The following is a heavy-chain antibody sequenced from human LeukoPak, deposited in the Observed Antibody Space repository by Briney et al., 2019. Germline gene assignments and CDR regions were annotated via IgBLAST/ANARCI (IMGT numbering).Heavy chain of an antibody. V-gene: IGHV3-30*02. CDR3: AKDRGLEWLLYFFDY. J-gene: IGHJ4*02. CDR1: GFTFSSYE. Sequence: GGSLRLSCAASGFTFSSYEMNWVRQAPGKGLEWVAFIRYDGSNKYYADSVKGRFTISRDNSKNTLYLQMNSLRAEDTAVYYCAKDRGLEWLLYFFDYWGQGTLVTVSS. CDR2: IRYDGSNK. D-gene: IGHD3-3*01.